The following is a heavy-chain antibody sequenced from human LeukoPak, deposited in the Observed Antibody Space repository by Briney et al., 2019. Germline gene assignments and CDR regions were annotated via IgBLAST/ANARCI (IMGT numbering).Heavy chain of an antibody. D-gene: IGHD6-19*01. CDR3: ARDSPSIAVARFDP. Sequence: SETLSLTCTVSGGSISSYYWSWIRQPAGKGLEWIGRIYTSGSTNYNPSLKSRVTMSVDTSKNRFSLKLSSVTAADTAVYYCARDSPSIAVARFDPWGQGTLVTVSS. V-gene: IGHV4-4*07. CDR1: GGSISSYY. CDR2: IYTSGST. J-gene: IGHJ5*02.